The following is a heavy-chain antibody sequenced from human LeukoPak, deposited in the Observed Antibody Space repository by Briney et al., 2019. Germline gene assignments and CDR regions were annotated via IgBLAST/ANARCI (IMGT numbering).Heavy chain of an antibody. V-gene: IGHV4-39*01. CDR3: GGAATGTVGWFDP. CDR2: IYYSGTT. J-gene: IGHJ5*02. D-gene: IGHD6-13*01. CDR1: GDSVSSSSYY. Sequence: SETLSLTCTVAGDSVSSSSYYWGWIRQPPGKGLEWIGSIYYSGTTSYNPSLKSRVTISVDTSKNQFSLMLTSVTASDTAVYFCGGAATGTVGWFDPWGQGTLVTVSS.